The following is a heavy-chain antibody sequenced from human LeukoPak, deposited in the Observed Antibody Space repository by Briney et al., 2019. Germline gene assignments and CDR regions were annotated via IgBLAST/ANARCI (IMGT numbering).Heavy chain of an antibody. Sequence: GRSLRLSCAASGFTFSSYGMQWVRQAPGKGLEWVAVIWYDGSNKYYADSVKGRFTISRDNSKNTLYLQMNSLRAEDTAVYYCARDRSRRDGYKLDYFDYWGQGTLVTVSS. CDR2: IWYDGSNK. D-gene: IGHD5-24*01. V-gene: IGHV3-33*01. J-gene: IGHJ4*02. CDR1: GFTFSSYG. CDR3: ARDRSRRDGYKLDYFDY.